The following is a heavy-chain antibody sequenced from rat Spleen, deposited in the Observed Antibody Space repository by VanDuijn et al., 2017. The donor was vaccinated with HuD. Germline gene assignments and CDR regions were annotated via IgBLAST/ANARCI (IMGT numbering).Heavy chain of an antibody. CDR1: GFTFSDYY. V-gene: IGHV5-29*01. D-gene: IGHD1-1*01. CDR3: ARWTVYYFDY. Sequence: EVQLVESDGGLVQPGRSLKLSCAASGFTFSDYYMAWVRQAPTKGLEWVATISYDGSSTYYRDSVKGRFTISRDNAKSTLYLQMDSLRSEDTATYYCARWTVYYFDYWGQGVMVTVSS. CDR2: ISYDGSST. J-gene: IGHJ2*01.